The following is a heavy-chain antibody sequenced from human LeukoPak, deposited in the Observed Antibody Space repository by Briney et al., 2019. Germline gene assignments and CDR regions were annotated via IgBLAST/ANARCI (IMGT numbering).Heavy chain of an antibody. CDR1: GFTFDDYG. CDR3: AKGLYYDSSGRFDY. V-gene: IGHV3-20*04. Sequence: GGSLRLSCAASGFTFDDYGMSWVRQAPGKGLEWVSGINWNGGSTGYADSVKGRFTISRDNSKNTLYLQMNSLRAEDTAVYYCAKGLYYDSSGRFDYWGQGTLVTVSS. D-gene: IGHD3-22*01. J-gene: IGHJ4*02. CDR2: INWNGGST.